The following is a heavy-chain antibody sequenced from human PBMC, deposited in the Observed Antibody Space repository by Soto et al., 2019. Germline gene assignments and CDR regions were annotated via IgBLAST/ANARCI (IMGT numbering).Heavy chain of an antibody. CDR2: IRSKSNSYAT. Sequence: EVQLVESGGGLVQPGGSLKFSCAVSGFTFSGSAIHWVRQASGKGLEWVGRIRSKSNSYATAYAASVKGRFTISRDDSKNTAYLQMNSLKTEDTAVYYCTRGYGDYVRDYWGQGTLVTVSS. CDR3: TRGYGDYVRDY. CDR1: GFTFSGSA. D-gene: IGHD4-17*01. J-gene: IGHJ4*02. V-gene: IGHV3-73*01.